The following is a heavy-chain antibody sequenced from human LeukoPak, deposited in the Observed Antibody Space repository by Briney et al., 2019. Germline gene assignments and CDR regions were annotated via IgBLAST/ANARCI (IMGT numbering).Heavy chain of an antibody. D-gene: IGHD6-13*01. J-gene: IGHJ4*02. V-gene: IGHV4-30-4*08. CDR3: ARAPAAAGTGDYFDY. CDR2: ICYSGST. CDR1: GGSISSGDYY. Sequence: SETLSLTCTVSGGSISSGDYYWSWIRQPPGKGLEWIGYICYSGSTYYNPSLKSRVTISVDTSKNQFSLKLSSVTAADTAVYYCARAPAAAGTGDYFDYWGQGTLVTVSS.